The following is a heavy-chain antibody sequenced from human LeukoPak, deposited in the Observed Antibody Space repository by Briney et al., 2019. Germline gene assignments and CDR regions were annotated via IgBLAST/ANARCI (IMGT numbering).Heavy chain of an antibody. Sequence: GASVKVSCKASGGTFSSYAISWVRPAPGQGLEWMGRIIPILGIANYAQKFQGRVTITADKSTSTAYMELSSLRSDDTAVYYCARDPRYYYDSSGYPHYYYYGMDVWGQGTTVTVSS. CDR2: IIPILGIA. D-gene: IGHD3-22*01. J-gene: IGHJ6*02. CDR1: GGTFSSYA. CDR3: ARDPRYYYDSSGYPHYYYYGMDV. V-gene: IGHV1-69*04.